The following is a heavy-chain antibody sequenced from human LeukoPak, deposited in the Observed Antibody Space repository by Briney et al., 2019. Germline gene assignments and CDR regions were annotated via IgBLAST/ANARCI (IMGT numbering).Heavy chain of an antibody. CDR3: ARSESIAAPQAFDI. J-gene: IGHJ3*02. Sequence: SVKVSCKASGGTFSSYAISWVRQAPGQGLEWMGGIIPIFGTANYAQKFQGSVTITADESTSTAYMELSSLRSEDTAVYYCARSESIAAPQAFDIWGQGTMVTVPS. V-gene: IGHV1-69*01. CDR2: IIPIFGTA. D-gene: IGHD6-6*01. CDR1: GGTFSSYA.